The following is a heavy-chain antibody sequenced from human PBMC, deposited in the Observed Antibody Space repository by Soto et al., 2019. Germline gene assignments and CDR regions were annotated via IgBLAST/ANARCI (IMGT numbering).Heavy chain of an antibody. V-gene: IGHV4-31*03. D-gene: IGHD6-13*01. CDR2: IYYSGST. Sequence: SETLSLTGTVSGGSISSDNYYCSWIRQLPGKGLEWIGYIYYSGSTYYNPSLKSRVTISVDTSKNQFSLKLSSVTAADTAVYYCATLLYSSSWPSGAFDIWGQGTMVTVSS. CDR1: GGSISSDNYY. J-gene: IGHJ3*02. CDR3: ATLLYSSSWPSGAFDI.